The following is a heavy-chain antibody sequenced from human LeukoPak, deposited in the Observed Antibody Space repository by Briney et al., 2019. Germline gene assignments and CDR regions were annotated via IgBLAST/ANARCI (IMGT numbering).Heavy chain of an antibody. D-gene: IGHD4-17*01. CDR3: ARQIRSNYGDYPLRY. CDR1: GVSTNSSSYD. V-gene: IGHV4-39*01. CDR2: IDYSGST. J-gene: IGHJ4*02. Sequence: PSETLSLTCTGSGVSTNSSSYDWGWIRQPPGKGLEWIGSIDYSGSTYQNPSRKSRITISVDRTKKKFSLKLSSVTAADTAVYYCARQIRSNYGDYPLRYWGQGTLVTVSS.